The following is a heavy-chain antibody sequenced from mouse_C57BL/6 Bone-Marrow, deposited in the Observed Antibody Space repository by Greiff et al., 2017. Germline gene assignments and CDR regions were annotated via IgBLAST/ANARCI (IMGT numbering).Heavy chain of an antibody. CDR3: ARWDYDWFAY. J-gene: IGHJ3*01. V-gene: IGHV1-59*01. Sequence: VQLQQPGAELVRPGTSVKLSCKASGYTFTSYWMHWVKQRPGQGLEWIGVIDPSDSYTNYNQKFKGKATLTVDKSSSTAYMQLSSLTSEYSAVYYCARWDYDWFAYWGQGTLVTVSA. CDR2: IDPSDSYT. CDR1: GYTFTSYW. D-gene: IGHD2-4*01.